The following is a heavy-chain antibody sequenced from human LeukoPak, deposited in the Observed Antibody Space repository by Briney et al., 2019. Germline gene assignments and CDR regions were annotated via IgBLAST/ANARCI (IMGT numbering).Heavy chain of an antibody. CDR1: GYTFTSYY. J-gene: IGHJ6*02. D-gene: IGHD3-3*01. CDR3: AREHHYDLWSGSHRPHYYGMDV. CDR2: INPSGGST. Sequence: ASVKVSCKASGYTFTSYYMHWVRHAPGQGLEWLGIINPSGGSTRYAQKFQGRVTMTRDTSTSTVYMELSSLRSEDTAVYYCAREHHYDLWSGSHRPHYYGMDVWGQGTTVTVSS. V-gene: IGHV1-46*01.